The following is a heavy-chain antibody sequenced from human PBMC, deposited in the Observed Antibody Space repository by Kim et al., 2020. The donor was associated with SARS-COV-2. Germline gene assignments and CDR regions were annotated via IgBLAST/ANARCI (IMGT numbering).Heavy chain of an antibody. Sequence: ASVKVSCKASGYTFTSYGISWVRQAPGQGLEWMGWISAYNGNTNYAQKLQGRVTMTTDTSTSTAYMELRSLRSDDTAVYYCARADYNQMAKIDFDYWGQGTLVTVSS. D-gene: IGHD1-1*01. CDR3: ARADYNQMAKIDFDY. J-gene: IGHJ4*02. V-gene: IGHV1-18*01. CDR1: GYTFTSYG. CDR2: ISAYNGNT.